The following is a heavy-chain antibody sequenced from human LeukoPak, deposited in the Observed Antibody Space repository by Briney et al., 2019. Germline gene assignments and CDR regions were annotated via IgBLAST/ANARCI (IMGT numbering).Heavy chain of an antibody. CDR2: IYPGDSDT. V-gene: IGHV5-51*01. D-gene: IGHD5-24*01. CDR1: GYSFTSYW. J-gene: IGHJ4*02. Sequence: GESLKISCKGSGYSFTSYWIGWVRQMPGKGLEWMGIIYPGDSDTRYSPSLQGQVTISADKSISTAYLQWSSLKASDTAMYYCARQVEMATITFGYWGQGTLVTVSS. CDR3: ARQVEMATITFGY.